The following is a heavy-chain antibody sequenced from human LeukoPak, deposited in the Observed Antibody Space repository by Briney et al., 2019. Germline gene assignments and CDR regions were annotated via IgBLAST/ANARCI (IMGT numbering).Heavy chain of an antibody. CDR3: ARVYTIFGEAKGYYMDV. J-gene: IGHJ6*03. CDR2: ISAYNGNT. CDR1: GYTFTSYG. Sequence: GASVKVSCKASGYTFTSYGISWVRQAPGQGLEWMGWISAYNGNTNYAQKLQGRITMTTDTSTSTAYMELRSLRSDDTAVYYCARVYTIFGEAKGYYMDVWGKGTTVTVSS. D-gene: IGHD3-3*01. V-gene: IGHV1-18*01.